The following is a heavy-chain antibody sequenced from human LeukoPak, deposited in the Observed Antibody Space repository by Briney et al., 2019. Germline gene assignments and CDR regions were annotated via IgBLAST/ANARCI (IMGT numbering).Heavy chain of an antibody. J-gene: IGHJ4*02. CDR3: ATYRQVLLPFES. CDR1: GFNFGSFG. CDR2: IFPSGGEI. V-gene: IGHV3-23*01. D-gene: IGHD2-8*02. Sequence: GGSLRLSCAASGFNFGSFGMNWVRQAPGKGLEWVSSIFPSGGEIHYADSVRGRFTISRDNSKSTLSLQMNSLRAEDTAIYYCATYRQVLLPFESWGQGTLVTVSS.